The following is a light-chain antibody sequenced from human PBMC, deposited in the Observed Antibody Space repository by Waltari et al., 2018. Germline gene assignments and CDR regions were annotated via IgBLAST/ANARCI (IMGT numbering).Light chain of an antibody. Sequence: IQLTQSPSSLSAPVGDGVTITCRASQAISNDLVWYQQKPGRAPSLLIYGASTLHNGVPSRFSGSGSGTDFSLTISSLQPEDSATYYCQQLNTYPVTFGQGTRLEIK. CDR2: GAS. V-gene: IGKV1-9*01. CDR1: QAISND. CDR3: QQLNTYPVT. J-gene: IGKJ5*01.